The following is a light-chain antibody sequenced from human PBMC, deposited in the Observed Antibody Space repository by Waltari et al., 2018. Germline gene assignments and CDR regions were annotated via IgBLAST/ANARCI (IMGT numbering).Light chain of an antibody. CDR2: GKN. CDR1: SLRRYY. J-gene: IGLJ2*01. V-gene: IGLV3-19*01. Sequence: SSELTQDPAVSVALGQTVRITCQGDSLRRYYASWYQQKPGQAPVLVIYGKNNRPSGIPDRFSGSSSGNTASLTITGAQAEDEADYYCNSRDSRGNHLVFGGGTKLTVL. CDR3: NSRDSRGNHLV.